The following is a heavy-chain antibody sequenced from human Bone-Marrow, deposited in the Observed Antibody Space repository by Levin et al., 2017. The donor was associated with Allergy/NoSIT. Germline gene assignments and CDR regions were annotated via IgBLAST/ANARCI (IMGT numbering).Heavy chain of an antibody. D-gene: IGHD5-12*01. CDR3: ARDSSGYDRGFDV. CDR1: GGSVNSGFYY. Sequence: PSETLSLTCSVSGGSVNSGFYYWSWIRQPPGKGLVWIGYIFYNGSTNYSPSLKGRVTISRDTSKKHFFLKLSSVTAADTAVYYCARDSSGYDRGFDVWGQGTMVTVSS. CDR2: IFYNGST. J-gene: IGHJ3*01. V-gene: IGHV4-61*03.